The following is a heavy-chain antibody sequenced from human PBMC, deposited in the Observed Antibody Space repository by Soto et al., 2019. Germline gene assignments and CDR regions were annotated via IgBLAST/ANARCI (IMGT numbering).Heavy chain of an antibody. V-gene: IGHV3-30*18. CDR2: ISYDGSNK. CDR1: GFTFSSYG. D-gene: IGHD5-18*01. CDR3: AKVGYSFQFDY. J-gene: IGHJ4*02. Sequence: GGSLRLSCAASGFTFSSYGMHWVRQAPGKGLEWVAVISYDGSNKYYAVSVKGRFTISRDNSKNTLYLQMNSLRAEDTAVYYCAKVGYSFQFDYWGQGTLVTVSS.